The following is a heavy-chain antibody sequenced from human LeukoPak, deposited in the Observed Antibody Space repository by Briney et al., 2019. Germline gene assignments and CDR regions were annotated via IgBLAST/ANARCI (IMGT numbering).Heavy chain of an antibody. D-gene: IGHD3-22*01. Sequence: ASVKVSCKASGYTFTGYYMHWVRQAPGQGLEWMGWINPNSGGTNYAQKFQGRVTMTRDTSISTAYMELSRLSSDDTAVYYCARESGSIDSSGYYFDYWGQGTLVTVSS. CDR3: ARESGSIDSSGYYFDY. V-gene: IGHV1-2*02. J-gene: IGHJ4*02. CDR1: GYTFTGYY. CDR2: INPNSGGT.